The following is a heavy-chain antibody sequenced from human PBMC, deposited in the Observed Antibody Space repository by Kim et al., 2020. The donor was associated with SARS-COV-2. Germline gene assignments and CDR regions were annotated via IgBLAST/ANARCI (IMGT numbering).Heavy chain of an antibody. J-gene: IGHJ4*02. CDR3: ARERGAVAERYFDY. V-gene: IGHV3-64*01. CDR2: ISSNGGST. Sequence: GGSLRLSCAASGFTFSSYAMHWVRQAPGKGLEYVSAISSNGGSTYYANSVKGRFTISRDNSKNTLYLQMGSLRAEDMAVYYCARERGAVAERYFDYWGQG. CDR1: GFTFSSYA. D-gene: IGHD6-19*01.